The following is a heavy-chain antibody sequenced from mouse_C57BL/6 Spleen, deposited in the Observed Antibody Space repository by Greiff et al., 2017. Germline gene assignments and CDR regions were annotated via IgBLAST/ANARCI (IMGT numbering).Heavy chain of an antibody. D-gene: IGHD1-1*01. Sequence: EVKLMESGGGLVKPGGSLKLSCAASGFTISDYGMHWVRQAPEKGLEWVAYISSGSSTIYYADTVKGRFTITRDNAKNTLFLQMTSLRSEDTAMDYCATYGSSYWYFDVWGTGTTVTVSS. CDR3: ATYGSSYWYFDV. CDR2: ISSGSSTI. V-gene: IGHV5-17*01. CDR1: GFTISDYG. J-gene: IGHJ1*03.